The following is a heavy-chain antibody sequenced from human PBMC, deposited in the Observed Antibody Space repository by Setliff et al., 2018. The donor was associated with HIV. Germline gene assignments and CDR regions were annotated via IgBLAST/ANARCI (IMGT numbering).Heavy chain of an antibody. V-gene: IGHV4-61*02. CDR1: VGSVSSGNHY. Sequence: SETLSLTCTVSVGSVSSGNHYWSWIRQPAGKGLEWIGRIYTSGSTNYNPSLKSRVTISVDTSRNQFSLRLNSVTAADTAVYYCARQGLVLVPASIDWRLPPSPIGYWGQGALVTVSS. CDR3: ARQGLVLVPASIDWRLPPSPIGY. CDR2: IYTSGST. D-gene: IGHD2-2*01. J-gene: IGHJ4*02.